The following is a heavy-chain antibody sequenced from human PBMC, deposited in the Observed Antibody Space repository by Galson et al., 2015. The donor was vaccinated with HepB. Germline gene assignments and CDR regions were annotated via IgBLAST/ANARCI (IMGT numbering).Heavy chain of an antibody. J-gene: IGHJ6*02. CDR1: GGTFSSYA. CDR2: IIPIFGTA. Sequence: SVKLSRKVGGGTFSSYAISWWRQARAQGLEWMGGIIPIFGTANYAQKFQGRVTITADESTSTAYMELSSRRSEDTAVYYCARDTDIVVVPAAIGGYGMDVWGQGTTVTVSS. CDR3: ARDTDIVVVPAAIGGYGMDV. V-gene: IGHV1-69*13. D-gene: IGHD2-2*02.